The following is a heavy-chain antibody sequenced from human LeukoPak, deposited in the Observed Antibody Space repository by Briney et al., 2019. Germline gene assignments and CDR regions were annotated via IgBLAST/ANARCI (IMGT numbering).Heavy chain of an antibody. Sequence: ASVKVSCKASGYTFIGYYMHWVRQAPGQGLEWMGWINPNSGGTNYTQEFQGRVTMTRDTSISTAYMELSRPRSDDTAVYYCARSKTTVTTLNDWGQGTLVTVSS. CDR3: ARSKTTVTTLND. CDR2: INPNSGGT. D-gene: IGHD4-11*01. CDR1: GYTFIGYY. J-gene: IGHJ1*01. V-gene: IGHV1-2*02.